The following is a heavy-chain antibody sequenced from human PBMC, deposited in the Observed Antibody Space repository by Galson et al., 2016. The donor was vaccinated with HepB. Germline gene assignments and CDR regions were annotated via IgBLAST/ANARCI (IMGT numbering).Heavy chain of an antibody. V-gene: IGHV3-23*01. D-gene: IGHD6-13*01. CDR1: GFTFNTYA. J-gene: IGHJ3*01. CDR2: IRSSDGKK. CDR3: ANSQFTLTGSTWFNPFDL. Sequence: SLRLSCAASGFTFNTYAMNWVRQAPGKGLEWVSIIRSSDGKKCYADSVRGRFTISTDNSKTTLYVQMNILRADDSAIYYCANSQFTLTGSTWFNPFDLWGQGTMVTVSS.